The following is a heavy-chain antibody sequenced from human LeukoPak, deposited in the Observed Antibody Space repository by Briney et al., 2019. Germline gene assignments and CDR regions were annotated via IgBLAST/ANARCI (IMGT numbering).Heavy chain of an antibody. V-gene: IGHV4-59*12. CDR2: IYYSGST. D-gene: IGHD3-22*01. J-gene: IGHJ4*02. CDR1: GGSISSYY. CDR3: ARDNYYDSSGYDY. Sequence: SETLSLTCTVSGGSISSYYWSWIRQPPGKGLEWIGYIYYSGSTNYDPSLKSRVTISVDTSKNQFSLKLSSVTAADTAVYYCARDNYYDSSGYDYGGQGTLVTVSS.